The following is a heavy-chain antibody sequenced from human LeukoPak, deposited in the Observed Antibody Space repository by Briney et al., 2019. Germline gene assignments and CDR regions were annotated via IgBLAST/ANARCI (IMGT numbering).Heavy chain of an antibody. Sequence: GGSLRLSCAVSGFTFSRYGMHWVRQAPGKGLEWVAVIWYDGSDKYYADSVKGRFTISRDNSKNTLYLQMNSLRAEDTAIYYCTTDTWYSAGHWGQGTLVTVSS. CDR3: TTDTWYSAGH. CDR1: GFTFSRYG. CDR2: IWYDGSDK. J-gene: IGHJ4*02. V-gene: IGHV3-33*01. D-gene: IGHD2-15*01.